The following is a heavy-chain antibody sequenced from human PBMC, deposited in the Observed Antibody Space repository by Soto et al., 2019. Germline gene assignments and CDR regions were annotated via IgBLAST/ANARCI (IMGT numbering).Heavy chain of an antibody. CDR3: AREGIRGLSDAYDL. CDR2: TSTHNGNT. Sequence: QVQLVQSGAEVKKPGASVKVSCKASVFTSSGISWVRQAPGQGLEWMGWTSTHNGNTIYAQRFQGRVILTMDTSTTTVYMEVRRLRSDDTAVYFCAREGIRGLSDAYDLWGQGTMVSVSS. D-gene: IGHD3-10*01. J-gene: IGHJ3*01. V-gene: IGHV1-18*04. CDR1: VFTSSG.